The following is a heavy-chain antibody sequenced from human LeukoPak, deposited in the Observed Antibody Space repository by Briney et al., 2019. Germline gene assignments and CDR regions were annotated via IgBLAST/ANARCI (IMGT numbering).Heavy chain of an antibody. J-gene: IGHJ4*02. CDR3: ARDTPQHLKRYDY. CDR1: GYNFDKFG. Sequence: ASVKVSCKASGYNFDKFGIAWVRQAPGQGLEWMGWINTHNGNTKYAQQYQGRVTMATDTSTSTVYMELRSLRSDDTAVYFCARDTPQHLKRYDYWGQGTQVTVSS. CDR2: INTHNGNT. V-gene: IGHV1-18*01. D-gene: IGHD6-13*01.